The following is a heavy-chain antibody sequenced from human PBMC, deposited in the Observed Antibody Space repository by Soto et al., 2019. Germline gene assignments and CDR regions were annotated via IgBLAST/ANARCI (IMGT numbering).Heavy chain of an antibody. CDR2: IYYSGST. D-gene: IGHD2-15*01. CDR1: GGSISSSSYY. CDR3: ARQIKSIVVVVAATSQDY. J-gene: IGHJ4*02. Sequence: QLQLQESGPGLVKPSETLSLTGTVSGGSISSSSYYWGWIRQPPGKGLEWIGSIYYSGSTYYNPSLKSRVTISVDTSKNQFSLKLSSVTAADTAVYYCARQIKSIVVVVAATSQDYWGQGSLVTVSS. V-gene: IGHV4-39*01.